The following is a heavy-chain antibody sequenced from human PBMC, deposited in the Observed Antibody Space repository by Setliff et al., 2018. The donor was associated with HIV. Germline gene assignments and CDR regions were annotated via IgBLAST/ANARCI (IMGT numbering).Heavy chain of an antibody. V-gene: IGHV4-61*02. CDR2: IYASGST. CDR1: GGSISSGSYY. CDR3: ARATYYYDSSGYYYKSYYFDY. D-gene: IGHD3-22*01. J-gene: IGHJ4*02. Sequence: SETLSLTCTVSGGSISSGSYYWSWIRQPAGKGLEWIGRIYASGSTNYNPSLKSRGTTSVDTSKNQFSLKLGSVTAADTAMYYCARATYYYDSSGYYYKSYYFDYWGQGTLVTVSS.